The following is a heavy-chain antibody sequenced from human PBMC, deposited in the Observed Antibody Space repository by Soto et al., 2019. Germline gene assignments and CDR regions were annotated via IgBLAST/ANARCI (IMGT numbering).Heavy chain of an antibody. CDR1: GGSISSSSYY. J-gene: IGHJ5*02. D-gene: IGHD6-13*01. Sequence: QLQLQESGPGLVKPSETLSLTCTVSGGSISSSSYYWGWIRQPPGKGLEWIGSIYYSGSTYYNPFLKSRVTISVDTSKNLFSLKLSSVTAADTAVYYCARHLGVAAAGWGEFEWFDPWGQGTMVTVSS. V-gene: IGHV4-39*01. CDR2: IYYSGST. CDR3: ARHLGVAAAGWGEFEWFDP.